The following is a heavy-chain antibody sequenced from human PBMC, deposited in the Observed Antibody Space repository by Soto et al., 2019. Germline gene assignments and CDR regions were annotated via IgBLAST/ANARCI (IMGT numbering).Heavy chain of an antibody. CDR2: ISYDGSNK. CDR3: AKLAAAPSY. D-gene: IGHD6-13*01. V-gene: IGHV3-30*18. J-gene: IGHJ4*02. CDR1: GFTFSSYG. Sequence: QVQLVESGGGVVQPGRSLRLSCAASGFTFSSYGMHWVRQAPGKGLECVAVISYDGSNKYYADSVKGRFTISRDNSKNTLYLQMNSLRAEDTAVYYCAKLAAAPSYWGQGTLVTVSS.